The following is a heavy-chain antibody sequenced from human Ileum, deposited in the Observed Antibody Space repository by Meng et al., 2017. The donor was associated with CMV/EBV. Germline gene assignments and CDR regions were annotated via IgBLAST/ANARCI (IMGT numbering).Heavy chain of an antibody. J-gene: IGHJ4*02. CDR3: AREGGGWYFNS. V-gene: IGHV4-30-4*01. D-gene: IGHD6-19*01. Sequence: QGLLQESGPGLVNPSQPLSLTCTVSGDSLSTGDYYWSWIRQPPGKGPEWIGYIYYSGSTLYNPSLKSPVTISLDKSKNQFSLRLRSVTAADTAVYFCAREGGGWYFNSWGQGTLVTVSS. CDR2: IYYSGST. CDR1: GDSLSTGDYY.